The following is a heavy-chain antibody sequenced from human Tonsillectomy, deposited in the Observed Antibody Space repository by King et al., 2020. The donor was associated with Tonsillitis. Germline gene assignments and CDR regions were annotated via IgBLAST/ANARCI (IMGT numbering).Heavy chain of an antibody. CDR3: AKCPYEFWSGGLYYAMDV. V-gene: IGHV3-23*04. D-gene: IGHD3-3*01. CDR1: GFTFSTYA. J-gene: IGHJ6*02. CDR2: MSGAGART. Sequence: VQLVESGGGLVQPGGSLRLSCAASGFTFSTYAMTWVRQAPGKGLEWVSVMSGAGARTYHADSVKGRFTISRDNSKNTLYLQMNRLRAEDSAVYYCAKCPYEFWSGGLYYAMDVWGQGTTVTVSS.